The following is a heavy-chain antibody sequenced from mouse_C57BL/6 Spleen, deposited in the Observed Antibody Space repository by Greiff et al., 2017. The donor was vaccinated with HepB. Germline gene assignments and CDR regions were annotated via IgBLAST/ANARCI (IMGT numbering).Heavy chain of an antibody. Sequence: VQLKESGGGLVKPGGSLKLSCAASGFTFSDYGMHWVRQAPEKGLEWVAYISSGSSTIYYADTVTGRFTISRDNAKNTLVLQKTSRRSEDTAMYYCARGTTVVDRRTDWYFDVWGTGTTVTVSS. V-gene: IGHV5-17*01. CDR1: GFTFSDYG. CDR3: ARGTTVVDRRTDWYFDV. J-gene: IGHJ1*03. CDR2: ISSGSSTI. D-gene: IGHD1-1*01.